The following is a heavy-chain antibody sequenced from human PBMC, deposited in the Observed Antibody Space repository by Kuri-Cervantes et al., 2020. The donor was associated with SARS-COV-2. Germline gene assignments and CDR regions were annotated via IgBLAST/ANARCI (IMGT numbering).Heavy chain of an antibody. CDR3: AGTMVRGVIYFDY. Sequence: SETLSLTCAVYGGSFSGYYWSWIRQPPGKGLEWIGYIYYSGSTNYNPSLKSRVTVSRDTSKNQFSLKRSSVTAADTAVYYCAGTMVRGVIYFDYWGQGTLVTVSS. J-gene: IGHJ4*02. CDR2: IYYSGST. CDR1: GGSFSGYY. V-gene: IGHV4-59*08. D-gene: IGHD3-10*01.